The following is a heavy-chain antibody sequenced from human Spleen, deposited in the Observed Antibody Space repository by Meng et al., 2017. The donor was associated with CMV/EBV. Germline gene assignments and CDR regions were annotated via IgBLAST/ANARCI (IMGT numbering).Heavy chain of an antibody. Sequence: GGSLKISCAGSGFTVSSNYMSWVRQAPGKGLEWVSVIFTDGRTHYADSVKGRFTVSRDSSKTILYLQMNSLRAEDTAVYYCARYYGAGSYFGDSWGQGTLVTVSS. CDR2: IFTDGRT. V-gene: IGHV3-53*01. J-gene: IGHJ4*02. D-gene: IGHD3-10*01. CDR3: ARYYGAGSYFGDS. CDR1: GFTVSSNY.